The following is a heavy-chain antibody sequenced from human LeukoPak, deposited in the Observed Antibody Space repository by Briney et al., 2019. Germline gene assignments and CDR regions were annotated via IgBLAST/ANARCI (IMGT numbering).Heavy chain of an antibody. V-gene: IGHV4-59*01. D-gene: IGHD3-22*01. J-gene: IGHJ4*02. CDR1: GGSISNYY. CDR3: ARNYYYDSSGYLDY. CDR2: TSYSGST. Sequence: SETLSLTFTVSGGSISNYYWSWIRQPPGKGLEWIGYTSYSGSTNYNPSLNSRVTLSLDTSKNQFSLKLSSVTAADTAVYYCARNYYYDSSGYLDYWGQGTLVTVSS.